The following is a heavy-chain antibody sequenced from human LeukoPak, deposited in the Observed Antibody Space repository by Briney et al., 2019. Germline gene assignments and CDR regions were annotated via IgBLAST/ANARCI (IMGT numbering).Heavy chain of an antibody. Sequence: GSLRLSCAASGFTFSSYEMNWVRQSPGKGLEWIGEINDSGNTNYNPSLESRVTISVDTSEKQFSLRLNSVTAADAAVYYCARHLWFGELRRDYYYSYYLDVWGKGTTVTISS. J-gene: IGHJ6*03. CDR2: INDSGNT. CDR1: GFTFSSYE. CDR3: ARHLWFGELRRDYYYSYYLDV. D-gene: IGHD3-10*01. V-gene: IGHV4-34*01.